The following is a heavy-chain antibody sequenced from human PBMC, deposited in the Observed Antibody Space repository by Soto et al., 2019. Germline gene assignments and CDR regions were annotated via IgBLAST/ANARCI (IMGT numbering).Heavy chain of an antibody. V-gene: IGHV1-18*01. D-gene: IGHD3-10*01. CDR2: IGGYKGNT. Sequence: QVQLVQSGAEVREPGASVKVSCKASGYTFTNYGVSWVRQAAGQGLEWMGWIGGYKGNTNYAQKLQGRVTLTTDTSTSTAYMELRSLRSDDTAVYYCAPHTLLTGITSGYWGQGTLVTVSS. CDR3: APHTLLTGITSGY. J-gene: IGHJ4*02. CDR1: GYTFTNYG.